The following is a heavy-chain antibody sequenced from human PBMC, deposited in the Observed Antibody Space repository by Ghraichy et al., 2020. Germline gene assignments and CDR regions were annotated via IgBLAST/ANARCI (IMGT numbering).Heavy chain of an antibody. J-gene: IGHJ4*02. D-gene: IGHD5-24*01. V-gene: IGHV3-74*01. Sequence: GGSLRLSCAASGFTFSSYWMHWVRQAPGKGLVWVSRINSDGSSTSYADSVKGRFTISRDNAKNTLYLQMNSLRAEDTAVYYCARVRGDGYNSYYFDYWGQGTLVTVSS. CDR3: ARVRGDGYNSYYFDY. CDR1: GFTFSSYW. CDR2: INSDGSST.